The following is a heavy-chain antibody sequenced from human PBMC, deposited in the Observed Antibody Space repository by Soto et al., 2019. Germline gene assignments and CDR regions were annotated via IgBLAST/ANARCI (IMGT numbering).Heavy chain of an antibody. CDR2: TNAGNGNT. CDR1: GYTFTSYA. CDR3: ARDLGVATDY. V-gene: IGHV1-3*01. J-gene: IGHJ4*02. D-gene: IGHD5-12*01. Sequence: ASVKVSCKASGYTFTSYAMHWVRQAPGQRLEWMGWTNAGNGNTKYSQKFQGRVTITRDTSASTAYMELSSLRSEDTAVYYCARDLGVATDYWGQGTLVTVSS.